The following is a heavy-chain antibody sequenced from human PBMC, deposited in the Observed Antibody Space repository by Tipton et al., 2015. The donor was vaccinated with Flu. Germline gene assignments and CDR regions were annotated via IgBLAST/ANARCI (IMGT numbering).Heavy chain of an antibody. V-gene: IGHV4-59*12. CDR1: GGSISGYY. D-gene: IGHD2-15*01. CDR2: VYYSGST. J-gene: IGHJ5*02. Sequence: GLVKPSEILSLTCTVSGGSISGYYWSWIRQPPGKRLEWVGYVYYSGSTNYNPSLKSRVTMSVDTSKNQFSLKLSSVTAADTAVYYCARACGSGGNRWFDPWGQGALVTVSS. CDR3: ARACGSGGNRWFDP.